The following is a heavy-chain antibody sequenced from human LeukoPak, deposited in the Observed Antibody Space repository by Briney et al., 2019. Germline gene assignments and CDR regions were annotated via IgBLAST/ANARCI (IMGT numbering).Heavy chain of an antibody. CDR3: ARGGLVRGSINSFIAFDV. J-gene: IGHJ3*01. Sequence: SETLSLTCAVYGGSFSGYYWSWIRQPPGKGLEWIGEINHSGSTNYNPSLKSRVTISVDTSKNQFSLKLSSVTAADTALYFCARGGLVRGSINSFIAFDVWGQGIMVTVSS. CDR2: INHSGST. V-gene: IGHV4-34*01. CDR1: GGSFSGYY. D-gene: IGHD3-10*01.